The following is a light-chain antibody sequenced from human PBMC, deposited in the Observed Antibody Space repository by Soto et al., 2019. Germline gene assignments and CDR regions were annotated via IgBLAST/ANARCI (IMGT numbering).Light chain of an antibody. CDR2: GVN. Sequence: QSALTQPASVSGSPGQSITISCTGTSSDVGSYILVSWYQQHPGKAPKLMIYGVNKRPSGVSNRFSGSKSGNTASLTISGLQAEDEADYYCCSYAGISTFYVFGTGTKVTVL. CDR1: SSDVGSYIL. CDR3: CSYAGISTFYV. J-gene: IGLJ1*01. V-gene: IGLV2-23*02.